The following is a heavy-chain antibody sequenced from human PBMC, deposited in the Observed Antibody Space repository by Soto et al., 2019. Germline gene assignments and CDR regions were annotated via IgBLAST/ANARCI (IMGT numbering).Heavy chain of an antibody. D-gene: IGHD2-21*01. Sequence: QVQLVESGGGVVQPGRSLRLSCAASGFTVSSYGMHWVRQAPGKGLEWVAVISRDGGTKYYADSVKGRFTISRDNSMDTLCLVMNSLRGDDMAVYYCSGEVASGYWGQGTLVTVSS. CDR1: GFTVSSYG. CDR3: SGEVASGY. CDR2: ISRDGGTK. J-gene: IGHJ4*02. V-gene: IGHV3-30*03.